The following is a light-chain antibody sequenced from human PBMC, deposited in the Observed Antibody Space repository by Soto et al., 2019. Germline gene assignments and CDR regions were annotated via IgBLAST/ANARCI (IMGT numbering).Light chain of an antibody. CDR2: GAT. CDR3: QQSYRSPQT. V-gene: IGKV1-39*01. Sequence: DSQMTQSPSSLSASVGDRVPITCRANQSITNYVNWYQQRPGKAPKLLIYGATSLQSWVPSRFSGSGSGTDFTLTISSLQPEDFAAYYCQQSYRSPQTFGPGTKVDL. J-gene: IGKJ3*01. CDR1: QSITNY.